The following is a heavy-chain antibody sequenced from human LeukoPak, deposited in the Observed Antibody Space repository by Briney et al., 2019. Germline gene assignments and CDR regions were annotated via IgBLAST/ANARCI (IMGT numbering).Heavy chain of an antibody. CDR2: IIPIFGTA. CDR1: GGTFSSYA. CDR3: ARASLVVVPVVGAFDI. J-gene: IGHJ3*02. D-gene: IGHD2-2*01. Sequence: SVKVSCKASGGTFSSYAVSWVRQAPGQGLEWMGGIIPIFGTANYAQKFQGRVTITTDESTSTAYMELSSLRSEDAAVYYCARASLVVVPVVGAFDIWGQGTMVTVSS. V-gene: IGHV1-69*05.